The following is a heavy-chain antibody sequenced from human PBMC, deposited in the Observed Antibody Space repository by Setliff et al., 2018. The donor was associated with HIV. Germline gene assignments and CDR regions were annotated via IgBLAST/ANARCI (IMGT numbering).Heavy chain of an antibody. CDR2: IHYSGST. CDR3: AREAYFFASGTYYFDS. J-gene: IGHJ4*02. CDR1: GASISSYY. V-gene: IGHV4-59*01. D-gene: IGHD3-10*01. Sequence: SETLSLTCNVSGASISSYYWSWIRQPPGKGLEWIGSIHYSGSTNYNPSLKSRVTISVDTSKNQFSLKLSSVTAADTALYFCAREAYFFASGTYYFDSWGQGTLVTVSS.